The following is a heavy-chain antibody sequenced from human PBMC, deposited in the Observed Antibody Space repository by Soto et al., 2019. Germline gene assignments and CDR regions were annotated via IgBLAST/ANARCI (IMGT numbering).Heavy chain of an antibody. J-gene: IGHJ5*02. Sequence: QVQLQQWGAGLLKPSETLSLTCAVYGGSFSGYYWSWIRQPPGKGLEWIGEINHSGSTNYNPSLKSRVTISVHTSKNQFSLKLSSVTAADTAVYYCARVSGIAAAGTVDPWGQGTLVTVSS. CDR1: GGSFSGYY. D-gene: IGHD6-13*01. CDR3: ARVSGIAAAGTVDP. CDR2: INHSGST. V-gene: IGHV4-34*01.